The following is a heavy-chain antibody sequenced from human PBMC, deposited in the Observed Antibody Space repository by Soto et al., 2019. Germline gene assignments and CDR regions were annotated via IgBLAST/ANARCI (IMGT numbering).Heavy chain of an antibody. Sequence: PSETQSLTCTVCGGSIRSSPYYWAWIRQPPGKGLEWIGSIYHTGNTYYNPSLRSRVTISVDTSKNQFSLKLTSVTAADTAVYYCARDYYDSSDYTTNWFDPWGQGTLVTVSS. V-gene: IGHV4-39*01. CDR3: ARDYYDSSDYTTNWFDP. CDR2: IYHTGNT. J-gene: IGHJ5*02. CDR1: GGSIRSSPYY. D-gene: IGHD3-22*01.